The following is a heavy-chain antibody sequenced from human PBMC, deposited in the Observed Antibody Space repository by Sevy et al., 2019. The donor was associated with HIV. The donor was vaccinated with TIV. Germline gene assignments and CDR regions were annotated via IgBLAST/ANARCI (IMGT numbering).Heavy chain of an antibody. CDR3: RRNGGAFDKGFAP. D-gene: IGHD3-9*01. CDR1: GFTFSSYD. Sequence: GGSLRLSCTASGFTFSSYDMNWVRQAPGKGLEWVSKISSSGSSIYYADSVKGRFTISRDNAKNSLNLQMNSLRAEDTVFYYGRRNGGAFDKGFAPGGRGPRVTVPS. CDR2: ISSSGSSI. J-gene: IGHJ5*02. V-gene: IGHV3-48*03.